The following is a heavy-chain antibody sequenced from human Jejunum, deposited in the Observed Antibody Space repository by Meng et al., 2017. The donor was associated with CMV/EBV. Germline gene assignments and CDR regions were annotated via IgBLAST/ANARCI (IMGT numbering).Heavy chain of an antibody. J-gene: IGHJ6*02. Sequence: LPCPSLGWSPDRCFWTWVRQPPGKGLEWIGYVYYSASTNYNPSLKSRVTISVDTSNNQFSLKLRYVTAADMAVYYCARDNRGMDVWGQGTTVTVSS. CDR3: ARDNRGMDV. CDR2: VYYSAST. V-gene: IGHV4-59*01. CDR1: WSPDRCF.